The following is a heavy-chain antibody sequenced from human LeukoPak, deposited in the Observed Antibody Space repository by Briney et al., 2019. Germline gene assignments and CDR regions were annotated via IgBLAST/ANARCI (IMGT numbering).Heavy chain of an antibody. CDR3: AKATQWLAFDY. J-gene: IGHJ4*02. Sequence: PSETLSLTCTVSGGSISSYHLSWMRQPPGEGLEWIGYFSYNTNPNYNPSLKNRVTMSVDTSENLFSLKLTSVTAADTAVYYCAKATQWLAFDYWGLGTLVTVSS. CDR1: GGSISSYH. D-gene: IGHD6-19*01. V-gene: IGHV4-59*01. CDR2: FSYNTNP.